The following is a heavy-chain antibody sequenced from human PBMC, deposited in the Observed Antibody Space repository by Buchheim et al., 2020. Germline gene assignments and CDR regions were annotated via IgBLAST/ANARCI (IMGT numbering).Heavy chain of an antibody. CDR2: ISYDGSNK. CDR1: GFTFSSYG. CDR3: AKAPVGHCSSTSCYFYYYYGMDV. Sequence: VQLLESGGGVVQPGRSLRLSCAASGFTFSSYGMHWVRQAPGKGLEWVAVISYDGSNKYYADSVKGRFTISRDNSKNTLYLQMNSLRAEDTAVYYCAKAPVGHCSSTSCYFYYYYGMDVWGQGTT. D-gene: IGHD2-2*01. V-gene: IGHV3-30*18. J-gene: IGHJ6*02.